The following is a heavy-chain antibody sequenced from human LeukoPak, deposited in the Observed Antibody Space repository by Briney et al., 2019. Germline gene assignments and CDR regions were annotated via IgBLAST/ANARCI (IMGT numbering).Heavy chain of an antibody. CDR2: ISSSSSYI. J-gene: IGHJ4*02. Sequence: PGGSLRLSCAAPGFTFSSYSMNLVRQAPGKGLEWVSSISSSSSYIYYADSVKGRFTISRDNAKNSLYLQMNSLRAEDTAVYYCARGFSSGWHVWDYFDYWGQGTLVTVSS. D-gene: IGHD6-19*01. CDR3: ARGFSSGWHVWDYFDY. V-gene: IGHV3-21*01. CDR1: GFTFSSYS.